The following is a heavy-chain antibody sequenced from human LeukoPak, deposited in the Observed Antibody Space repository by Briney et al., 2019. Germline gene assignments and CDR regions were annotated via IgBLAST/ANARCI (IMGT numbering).Heavy chain of an antibody. J-gene: IGHJ4*02. V-gene: IGHV4-59*08. Sequence: SETLSLTCTVSGGSISSYYWSWIRQPPGKGLEWIGYIYYSGSTNYNPSPKSRVTISVDTSKNQFSLKLSSVTAADTAVYYCARMKDDYGDYGADYWGQGTLVTVSS. CDR2: IYYSGST. CDR3: ARMKDDYGDYGADY. CDR1: GGSISSYY. D-gene: IGHD4-17*01.